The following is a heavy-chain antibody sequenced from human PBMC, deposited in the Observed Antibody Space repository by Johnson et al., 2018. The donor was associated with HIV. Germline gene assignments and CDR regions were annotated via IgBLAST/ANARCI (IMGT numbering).Heavy chain of an antibody. Sequence: VQLVESGGGLIQPGGSLRLSCAASGFTVSSHYMSWVRQSPGKGLEWLSVIYSGGATYYADSVQGRFTVSRDSSKNTLYLQMNSLRAEDPAMYYCARDTGGSCSGNSCFMGDAFDIWGQGTMVTVSS. J-gene: IGHJ3*02. D-gene: IGHD2-15*01. CDR2: IYSGGAT. CDR3: ARDTGGSCSGNSCFMGDAFDI. CDR1: GFTVSSHY. V-gene: IGHV3-53*01.